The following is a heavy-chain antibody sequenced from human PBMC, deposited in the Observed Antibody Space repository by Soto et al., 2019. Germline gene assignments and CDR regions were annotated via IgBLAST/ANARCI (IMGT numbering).Heavy chain of an antibody. Sequence: SETLSLTCSVSGGSMRNVYWSWIRQPPGQGLEWIGFIFHSGNTKYNPSLKSRVTISIDTSKNQFSLSLTSLTAADTALYFCARAHAPTLPFDYWGQGTLVTVSS. CDR3: ARAHAPTLPFDY. CDR1: GGSMRNVY. CDR2: IFHSGNT. D-gene: IGHD2-2*01. V-gene: IGHV4-59*01. J-gene: IGHJ4*02.